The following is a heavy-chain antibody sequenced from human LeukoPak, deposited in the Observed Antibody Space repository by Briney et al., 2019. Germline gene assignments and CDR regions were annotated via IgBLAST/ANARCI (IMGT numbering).Heavy chain of an antibody. CDR2: IIPVFGST. CDR1: GGTFSSYV. V-gene: IGHV1-69*06. Sequence: SVKVSCKASGGTFSSYVISWVRQAPGQGREWMGGIIPVFGSTKNAEKFQGRVTITADISTNTAYMELSSLTSEDTAIYYCARATYSSNYYYYYMDVWGKGTTVTVSS. D-gene: IGHD2-21*01. CDR3: ARATYSSNYYYYYMDV. J-gene: IGHJ6*03.